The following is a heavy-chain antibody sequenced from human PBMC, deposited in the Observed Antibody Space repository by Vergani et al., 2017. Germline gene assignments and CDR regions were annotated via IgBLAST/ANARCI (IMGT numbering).Heavy chain of an antibody. CDR2: IYPGDSDT. J-gene: IGHJ4*02. CDR3: ARFRANYYDSSGYIDY. V-gene: IGHV5-51*03. Sequence: EVQLVQSGAEVKKPGESLKITCKGSGYSFTSYWIGWVRQMPGKGLEWMGIIYPGDSDTRYSPSFQGQVTISADKSIITAYLQWSSLKASDTAMYYCARFRANYYDSSGYIDYWGQGTLVTVSS. D-gene: IGHD3-22*01. CDR1: GYSFTSYW.